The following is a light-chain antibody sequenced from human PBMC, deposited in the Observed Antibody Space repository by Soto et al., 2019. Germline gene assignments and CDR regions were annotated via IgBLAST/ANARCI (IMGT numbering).Light chain of an antibody. CDR1: SSNIGTNT. Sequence: QAVVTQPPSASGTPGQRVTISCSGSSSNIGTNTVIWYQQLPGAAPKLLIYNDNQRPSGVPDRFSGSKSGTSASLAISGLQSEDEADYFCAAWDVSLVVFGGGTKLTVL. J-gene: IGLJ2*01. CDR2: NDN. CDR3: AAWDVSLVV. V-gene: IGLV1-44*01.